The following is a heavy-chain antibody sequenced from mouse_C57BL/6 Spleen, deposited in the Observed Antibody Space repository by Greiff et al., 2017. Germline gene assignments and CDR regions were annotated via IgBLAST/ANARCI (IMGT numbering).Heavy chain of an antibody. V-gene: IGHV5-6*01. Sequence: EVQRVESGGDLVKPGGSLKLSCAASGFTFSSYGMSWVRQTPDKRLEWVATISSGGSYTYYPDSLKGRFTISRDNAKNTLYLQMSSLKSEDTAMYYCARHPSTTGRMDYWGQGTSVTVSS. CDR1: GFTFSSYG. CDR3: ARHPSTTGRMDY. CDR2: ISSGGSYT. D-gene: IGHD2-12*01. J-gene: IGHJ4*01.